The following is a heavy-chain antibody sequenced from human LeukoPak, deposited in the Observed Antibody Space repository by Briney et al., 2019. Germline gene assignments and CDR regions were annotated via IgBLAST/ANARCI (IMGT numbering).Heavy chain of an antibody. J-gene: IGHJ4*01. CDR3: AKGSSNSCYSSLDY. CDR1: GFTFSSFA. V-gene: IGHV3-23*01. D-gene: IGHD2-15*01. Sequence: PGGSLRLSCAASGFTFSSFAMTWVRQAPGKGLEWVSAISASGGSTYYADSVKGRFTISRDNFKNTLYLQMNSLRAEDTAVYYCAKGSSNSCYSSLDYWGHGALVTVSS. CDR2: ISASGGST.